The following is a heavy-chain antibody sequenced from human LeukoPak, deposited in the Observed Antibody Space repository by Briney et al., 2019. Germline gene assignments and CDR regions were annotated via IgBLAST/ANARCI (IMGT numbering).Heavy chain of an antibody. J-gene: IGHJ5*02. V-gene: IGHV3-30*02. CDR2: IRYDGSHK. CDR1: GFTFSSYG. D-gene: IGHD3-3*01. Sequence: GGSLRLSCAASGFTFSSYGMHWVRQAPGKGLEWVAFIRYDGSHKYYADSEKGRFTISRDNSKDTLYLHVNSLRPEDTAVYYCARGSRITIFGVGPFDPWGQGTLVTVSS. CDR3: ARGSRITIFGVGPFDP.